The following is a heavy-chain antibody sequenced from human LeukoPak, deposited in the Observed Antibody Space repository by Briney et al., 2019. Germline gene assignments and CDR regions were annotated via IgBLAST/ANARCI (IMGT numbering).Heavy chain of an antibody. CDR1: GCSFTSYW. V-gene: IGHV5-51*01. CDR3: ATLGYYYDSSGYFGINRNWFDP. D-gene: IGHD3-22*01. Sequence: GESLKISCKGSGCSFTSYWIGWVRQMPGKGLEWMGIIYPGDSDTRYSPSFQGQVTISADKSISTAYLQWSSLKASDIAMYYCATLGYYYDSSGYFGINRNWFDPWGQGTLVTVSS. CDR2: IYPGDSDT. J-gene: IGHJ5*02.